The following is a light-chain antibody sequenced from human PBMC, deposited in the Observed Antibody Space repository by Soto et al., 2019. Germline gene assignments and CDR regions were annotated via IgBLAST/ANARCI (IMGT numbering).Light chain of an antibody. CDR3: QHYHTWRA. Sequence: EIVMTQSPATLSVSPGERVTLSCRASQSVFSSLAWYQQKPGQAPRLLIYGAATRATGIPARFSGSGSGTDSTPTISSLRSEDFAFFFFQHYHTWRAFGGGTGVEIK. V-gene: IGKV3-15*01. CDR1: QSVFSS. J-gene: IGKJ4*02. CDR2: GAA.